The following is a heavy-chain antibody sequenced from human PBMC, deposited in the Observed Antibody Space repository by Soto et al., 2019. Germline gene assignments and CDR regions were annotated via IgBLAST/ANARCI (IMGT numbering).Heavy chain of an antibody. CDR2: IYFDGITT. J-gene: IGHJ4*02. CDR1: GFTFNTHW. CDR3: ARGGAMGVDY. D-gene: IGHD1-26*01. Sequence: GGSLRLSCTASGFTFNTHWMHWVRQAPGKGLVWVSRIYFDGITTNYADSVKGRLTVSRDSAKNTVYLHVNTLRDEDTAVYYCARGGAMGVDYWGQGTLVTVSS. V-gene: IGHV3-74*01.